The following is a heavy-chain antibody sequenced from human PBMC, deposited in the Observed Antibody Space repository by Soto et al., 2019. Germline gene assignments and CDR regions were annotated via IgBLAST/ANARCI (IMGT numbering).Heavy chain of an antibody. J-gene: IGHJ3*02. CDR2: ISAYNGNT. CDR3: ARDNWSFQLLRRWDAFDI. Sequence: GASVKVSCKASGYTFTSYGISWVRQAPGQGLEWMGWISAYNGNTNYAQKLQGRVTMTTDTSTSTAYMELRSLRSDDTAVYYCARDNWSFQLLRRWDAFDIWGQGTMVTV. CDR1: GYTFTSYG. V-gene: IGHV1-18*01. D-gene: IGHD2-2*01.